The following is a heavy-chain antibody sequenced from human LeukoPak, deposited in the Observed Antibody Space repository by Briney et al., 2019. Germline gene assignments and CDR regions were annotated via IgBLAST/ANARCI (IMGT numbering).Heavy chain of an antibody. J-gene: IGHJ3*02. CDR2: IRYDGSNK. Sequence: GGSLRLSCAVSGFNFNSYAMHWVRQAPGKGLEWVAFIRYDGSNKYYADSVKGRFTISRDNSKNTLYLQMNSLRAEDTAVYYCAKEGSGSYYLDDAFDIWGQGTMVTVSS. CDR1: GFNFNSYA. D-gene: IGHD1-26*01. V-gene: IGHV3-30*02. CDR3: AKEGSGSYYLDDAFDI.